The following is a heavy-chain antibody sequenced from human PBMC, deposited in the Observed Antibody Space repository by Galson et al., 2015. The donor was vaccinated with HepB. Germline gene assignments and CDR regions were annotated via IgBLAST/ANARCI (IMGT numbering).Heavy chain of an antibody. CDR1: GDSVSSNSAA. J-gene: IGHJ3*02. V-gene: IGHV6-1*01. CDR3: ARDDSCSGGSCSGVRAFDI. CDR2: TYYRSKWYN. D-gene: IGHD2-15*01. Sequence: CAISGDSVSSNSAAWNWIRQSPSRGLEWLGRTYYRSKWYNDYAVSVKSRITINPDTSKNQFSLQLNSVTPEDTAVYYCARDDSCSGGSCSGVRAFDIWGQGTMVTVSS.